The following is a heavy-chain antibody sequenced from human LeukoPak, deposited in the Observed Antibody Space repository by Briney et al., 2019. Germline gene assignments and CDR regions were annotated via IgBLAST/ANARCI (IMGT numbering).Heavy chain of an antibody. J-gene: IGHJ4*02. CDR1: GGSIDSTNW. CDR2: INHSGST. Sequence: SETLSLTCDVSGGSIDSTNWWSWIRQPPGKGLEWIGEINHSGSTNYNPSLKSRVTISVDTSKNQFSLKLSSVTAADTAVYYCARGHPTYDFWSGYTLTYYFDYWGQGTLVTVSS. D-gene: IGHD3-3*01. V-gene: IGHV4/OR15-8*01. CDR3: ARGHPTYDFWSGYTLTYYFDY.